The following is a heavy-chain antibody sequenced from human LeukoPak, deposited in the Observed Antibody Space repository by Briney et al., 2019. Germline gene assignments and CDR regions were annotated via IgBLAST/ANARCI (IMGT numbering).Heavy chain of an antibody. CDR3: ASLSGSYAPRFGY. V-gene: IGHV3-21*01. J-gene: IGHJ4*02. CDR2: ISSSSSYI. Sequence: GGSLRLSCAASGFTFSSYSMNWVRQAPGKGLEWVSSISSSSSYIYYADSVKGRFTISRDNAKNSLYLQMNSLRAEDTAVYYCASLSGSYAPRFGYWGRGTLVTVSS. CDR1: GFTFSSYS. D-gene: IGHD1-26*01.